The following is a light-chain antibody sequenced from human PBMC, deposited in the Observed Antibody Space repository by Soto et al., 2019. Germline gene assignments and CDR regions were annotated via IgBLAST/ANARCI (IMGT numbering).Light chain of an antibody. CDR2: AAT. Sequence: EIVMTQSPATLSLSPGESATLSCRASQSIATYLSWYQQQPGQAPRLLIYAATTRATGIPARFSGSGSGTDFTLTISSLESEDSAVYYCQQRSYWPPYTFGQGTKVDIK. CDR3: QQRSYWPPYT. CDR1: QSIATY. V-gene: IGKV3-11*01. J-gene: IGKJ2*01.